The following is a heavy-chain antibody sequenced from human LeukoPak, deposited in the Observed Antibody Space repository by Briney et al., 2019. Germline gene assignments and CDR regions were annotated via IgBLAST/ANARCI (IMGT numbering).Heavy chain of an antibody. Sequence: GASVKVSCKASGYTFTSYGISWVRQAPGQGLEWMGWISAYNGNTNYAQKLQGRVTMTTDTSTSTAYMELRSLRSDDTAVYFCARGGAYCGGDCYSDYWGQGTLVTVSS. D-gene: IGHD2-21*01. J-gene: IGHJ4*02. CDR2: ISAYNGNT. V-gene: IGHV1-18*01. CDR3: ARGGAYCGGDCYSDY. CDR1: GYTFTSYG.